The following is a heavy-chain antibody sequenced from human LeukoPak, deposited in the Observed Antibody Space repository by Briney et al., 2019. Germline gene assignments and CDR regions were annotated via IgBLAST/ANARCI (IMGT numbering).Heavy chain of an antibody. Sequence: ASVKVSCKASGYTFTGYYMHWVRQAPGQGLEWMGWINPNSGGTNYAQKFQGRVTMTRDTSISTAYMELSSLRSDDTAVYYCATWGGVGPQQLVAIFDYWGQGTLDIVSS. CDR2: INPNSGGT. D-gene: IGHD6-13*01. CDR1: GYTFTGYY. V-gene: IGHV1-2*02. J-gene: IGHJ4*02. CDR3: ATWGGVGPQQLVAIFDY.